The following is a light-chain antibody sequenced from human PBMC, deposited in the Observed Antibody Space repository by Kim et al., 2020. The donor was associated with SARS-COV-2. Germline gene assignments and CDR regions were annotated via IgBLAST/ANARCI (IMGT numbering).Light chain of an antibody. CDR2: QDS. J-gene: IGLJ2*01. CDR1: KLGDKY. CDR3: QAWDSSTAEV. V-gene: IGLV3-1*01. Sequence: SYELTQPPSVSVSPGQTASITCSGDKLGDKYACXYQQKPGQSPVLVIYQDSKRPSGIPERFSGSNSGNTATLTISGTQAMDEADYYCQAWDSSTAEVFGG.